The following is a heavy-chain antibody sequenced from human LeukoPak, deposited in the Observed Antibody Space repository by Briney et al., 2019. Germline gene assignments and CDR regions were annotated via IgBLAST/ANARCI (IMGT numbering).Heavy chain of an antibody. D-gene: IGHD2-15*01. V-gene: IGHV3-9*01. J-gene: IGHJ6*02. CDR1: GFTFDDYA. CDR2: ISWISGSI. Sequence: GGSLRLSCGASGFTFDDYAIHWVRQPPGKGLEWVSGISWISGSIGYADSVKGRFTISRDNAKNSLYLKMNSLKAEDTALYYCTRIFCGGGSCWGAENYHYGMDVWGQGTTITV. CDR3: TRIFCGGGSCWGAENYHYGMDV.